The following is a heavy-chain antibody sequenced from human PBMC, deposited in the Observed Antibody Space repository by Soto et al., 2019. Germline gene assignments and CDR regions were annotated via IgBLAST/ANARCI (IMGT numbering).Heavy chain of an antibody. J-gene: IGHJ3*02. CDR3: ARDWNVVVTATHDAFDI. CDR2: ISPYNGDT. V-gene: IGHV1-18*01. D-gene: IGHD2-21*02. Sequence: GASVKVSCKASGYTFTSYGISWVRQAPGQGLEWVGWISPYNGDTNYAQKLQGRVTMTTDTFTSTAYMELRSLISDDTAVYYCARDWNVVVTATHDAFDIWGQGTMVTVS. CDR1: GYTFTSYG.